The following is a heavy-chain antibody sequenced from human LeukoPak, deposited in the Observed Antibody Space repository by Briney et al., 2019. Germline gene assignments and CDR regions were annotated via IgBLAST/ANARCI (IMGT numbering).Heavy chain of an antibody. CDR1: GFTFSSSA. J-gene: IGHJ3*02. V-gene: IGHV3-23*01. D-gene: IGHD1-26*01. Sequence: GSLRLSCAASGFTFSSSAMSWVRQAPGKGLEWVSAINGGGGSTYYADSVKGRFTISRDNAKNSLYLQMNSLRAEDTALYYCAKDIGLRSTYDAFDIWGQGTMVTVSS. CDR2: INGGGGST. CDR3: AKDIGLRSTYDAFDI.